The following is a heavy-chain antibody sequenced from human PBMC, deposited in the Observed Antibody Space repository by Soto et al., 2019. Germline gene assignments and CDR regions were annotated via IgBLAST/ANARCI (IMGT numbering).Heavy chain of an antibody. V-gene: IGHV4-34*01. CDR2: INHSGST. D-gene: IGHD6-13*01. Sequence: QVQLQQWGAGLLKPSETLSLTCAVYGGSFSGYYWSWIRQPPGKGLEWIGEINHSGSTNYNPSLKSRVTISVDTSKNQFSLKLSSVTAADTAVYYCSRVSQVAARRPSPTYYYYYVMDVWGQGTTVTVSS. CDR1: GGSFSGYY. CDR3: SRVSQVAARRPSPTYYYYYVMDV. J-gene: IGHJ6*02.